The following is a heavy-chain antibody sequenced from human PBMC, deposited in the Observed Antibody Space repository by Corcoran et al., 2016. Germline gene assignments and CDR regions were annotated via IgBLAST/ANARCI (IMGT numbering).Heavy chain of an antibody. V-gene: IGHV3-53*01. CDR2: IYSGGST. Sequence: EVQLVESGGGLIQPGGSLRLSCAASGFTVSSNYMSWVRQAPGKGLEWVSVIYSGGSTYYADSVKGRFTISRDNSKNTLYLQMNSLRAEDTAVYYCASTTYYDFWSGYYKGGSFDYWGQGTLVTVSS. D-gene: IGHD3-3*01. CDR1: GFTVSSNY. J-gene: IGHJ4*02. CDR3: ASTTYYDFWSGYYKGGSFDY.